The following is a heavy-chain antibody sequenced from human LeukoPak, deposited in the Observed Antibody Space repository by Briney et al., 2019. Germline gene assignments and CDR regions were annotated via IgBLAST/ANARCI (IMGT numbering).Heavy chain of an antibody. CDR3: AKDSGFGAWAFDV. CDR2: IHYTGST. D-gene: IGHD3-3*01. Sequence: PSETLSLTCTVSGDSNNTYFWSWIRQPPGEGLQWIGYIHYTGSTSYNPSLKSRVTISLDRSKNQFSLKLTSVTAADTAVYYCAKDSGFGAWAFDVWGQGTMVTVSS. V-gene: IGHV4-59*01. CDR1: GDSNNTYF. J-gene: IGHJ3*01.